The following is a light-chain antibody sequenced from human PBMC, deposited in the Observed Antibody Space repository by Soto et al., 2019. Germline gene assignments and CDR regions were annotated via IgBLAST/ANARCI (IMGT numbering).Light chain of an antibody. Sequence: DVVMTQSPLSLPVTLGQPASISCRSSQSLVYSDGNTYLNWFQQGPGQSPRRLIYKVSNRDSGVPDRFSGSGSGTDFTLKISRVEAEDVGVYYCMQGTHWPPWTFGQGTKVDI. V-gene: IGKV2-30*01. J-gene: IGKJ1*01. CDR3: MQGTHWPPWT. CDR1: QSLVYSDGNTY. CDR2: KVS.